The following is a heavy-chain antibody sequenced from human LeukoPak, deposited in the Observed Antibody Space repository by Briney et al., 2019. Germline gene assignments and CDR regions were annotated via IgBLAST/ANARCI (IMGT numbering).Heavy chain of an antibody. CDR2: IYYSGST. J-gene: IGHJ4*01. CDR1: GGSISVYY. CDR3: ARLGCSSGSCYDDL. V-gene: IGHV4-59*08. D-gene: IGHD2-15*01. Sequence: SETLSLTCTVSGGSISVYYWSWIRQPPGKGLDWIGYIYYSGSTNYNPSLKSRVTISVDTSKNQFSLKLSSVTAADTAAYHCARLGCSSGSCYDDLWGQGTLVTVSS.